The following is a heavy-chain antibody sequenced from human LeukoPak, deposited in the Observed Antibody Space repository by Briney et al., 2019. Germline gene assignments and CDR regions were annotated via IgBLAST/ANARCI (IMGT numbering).Heavy chain of an antibody. CDR1: GYSFTGYY. CDR2: ITPNNGGT. V-gene: IGHV1-2*06. CDR3: ARGGSSFLDFDY. D-gene: IGHD6-13*01. Sequence: ASVKVSCKASGYSFTGYYMQWVRQAPGQGLEWMGRITPNNGGTNYAQNFQGRVTMTRDTSISTAYMELSRLRSDDTAVYYCARGGSSFLDFDYWGQGTLVIVSS. J-gene: IGHJ4*02.